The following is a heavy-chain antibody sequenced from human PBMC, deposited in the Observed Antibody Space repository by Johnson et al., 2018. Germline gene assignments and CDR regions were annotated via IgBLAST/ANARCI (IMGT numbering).Heavy chain of an antibody. J-gene: IGHJ5*01. Sequence: VQLVESGGGLVQPGGSLRPSCAASGFAFSSYVLHWVRRAPGKGPEWVSAIGTGGDTYYADSVMGRFTISRDNAKKSLYLQMNSLIAEDTAVYYCAKALEGIIQLWPRPLDSWGQGTLVTVSS. V-gene: IGHV3-47*02. CDR2: IGTGGDT. CDR3: AKALEGIIQLWPRPLDS. CDR1: GFAFSSYV. D-gene: IGHD5-18*01.